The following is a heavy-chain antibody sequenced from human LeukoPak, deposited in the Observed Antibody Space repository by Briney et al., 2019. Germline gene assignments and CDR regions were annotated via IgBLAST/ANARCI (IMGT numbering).Heavy chain of an antibody. CDR2: ISGSGGST. D-gene: IGHD1-26*01. Sequence: GGSLRLSCAASGFTFSSYGMRWVRQAPGKGLEWVSAISGSGGSTYYADSVKGRFTISRDNAKNSLYLQMNSLRAEDTAVYYCARAPRELLSYFDYWGQGTLVTVSS. CDR1: GFTFSSYG. V-gene: IGHV3-23*01. J-gene: IGHJ4*02. CDR3: ARAPRELLSYFDY.